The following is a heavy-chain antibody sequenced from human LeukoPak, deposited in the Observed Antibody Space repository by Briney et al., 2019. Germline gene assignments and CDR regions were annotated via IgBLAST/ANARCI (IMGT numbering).Heavy chain of an antibody. Sequence: ASVKVSCKASGYTFTSYDINWVRQATGQGLEWMGWMNPNSGNTGYAQKFQGRVTMTRNTSISTAYMELSSLRSEDTAVYYCARDRRARSGWYRPPLGYWGQGTLVTVSS. V-gene: IGHV1-8*01. J-gene: IGHJ4*02. D-gene: IGHD6-19*01. CDR1: GYTFTSYD. CDR2: MNPNSGNT. CDR3: ARDRRARSGWYRPPLGY.